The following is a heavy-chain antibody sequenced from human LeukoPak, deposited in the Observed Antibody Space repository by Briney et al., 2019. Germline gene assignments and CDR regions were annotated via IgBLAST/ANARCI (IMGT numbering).Heavy chain of an antibody. J-gene: IGHJ6*03. CDR3: ARELTVTTTYYYYMDV. V-gene: IGHV4-38-2*02. CDR1: GYSISSGYY. CDR2: IYHSGST. D-gene: IGHD4-17*01. Sequence: SETLSLTCTVSGYSISSGYYWGWIRPPPGKGLEWIGSIYHSGSTYYNPSLKSRVTISVDTSKNQFSLKLSSVTAADTAVYYCARELTVTTTYYYYMDVWGKGTTVTVSS.